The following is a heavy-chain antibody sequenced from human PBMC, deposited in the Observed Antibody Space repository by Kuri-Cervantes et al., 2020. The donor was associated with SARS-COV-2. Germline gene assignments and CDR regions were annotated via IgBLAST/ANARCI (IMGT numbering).Heavy chain of an antibody. CDR2: IYYSGST. Sequence: SETLSLTCTVSGGSISSSSYYWGWIRQPPGKGLEWIGSIYYSGSTYYNPSLKSRVTISVDTSKNQFSLKLSSVTAADTAVYYCAREAYYDFWSGYYTALSLGINPQIRLNAFDIWGQGTMVTVSS. CDR1: GGSISSSSYY. V-gene: IGHV4-39*07. CDR3: AREAYYDFWSGYYTALSLGINPQIRLNAFDI. J-gene: IGHJ3*02. D-gene: IGHD3-3*01.